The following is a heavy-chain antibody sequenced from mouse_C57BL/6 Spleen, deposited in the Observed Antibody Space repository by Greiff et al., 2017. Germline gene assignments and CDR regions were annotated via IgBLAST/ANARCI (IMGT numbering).Heavy chain of an antibody. Sequence: VQLKQSGPVLVKPGASVKMSCKASGYTFTDYYMNWVKQSHGKSLEWIGVINPYNGGTSYNQKFKGKATLTVDKSSSTAYMELNSLTSEDSAVYYCARGGYGNYPHFDYWGQGTTLTVSS. D-gene: IGHD2-1*01. J-gene: IGHJ2*01. V-gene: IGHV1-19*01. CDR1: GYTFTDYY. CDR3: ARGGYGNYPHFDY. CDR2: INPYNGGT.